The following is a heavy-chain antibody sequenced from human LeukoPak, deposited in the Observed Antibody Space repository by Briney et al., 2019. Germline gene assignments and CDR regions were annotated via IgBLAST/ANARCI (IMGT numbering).Heavy chain of an antibody. V-gene: IGHV3-33*01. CDR2: IAYDGSRA. CDR1: GFTFGGYG. CDR3: TRYNNDHFDY. Sequence: GGSLRLSCAGSGFTFGGYGMHWFRQTPGKGLEWVAVIAYDGSRAFYADSVKGRFTISRDDSKNTMSVQMDDLRAEDTAVYYCTRYNNDHFDYWGQGTLVTVSS. J-gene: IGHJ4*02. D-gene: IGHD1-14*01.